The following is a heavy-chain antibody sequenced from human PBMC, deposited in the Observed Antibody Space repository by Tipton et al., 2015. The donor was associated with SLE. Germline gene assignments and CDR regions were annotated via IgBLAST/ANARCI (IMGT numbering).Heavy chain of an antibody. J-gene: IGHJ6*02. D-gene: IGHD6-13*01. CDR3: ARAAAAGSYYGMDV. CDR1: GFTFSSYS. V-gene: IGHV3-21*03. CDR2: ISSSSYI. Sequence: SLRLSCAASGFTFSSYSMNWVRQAPGKGLEWVSSISSSSYIYYADSVKGRFTISRDNAKNSLYLQMNSLRAEDTAVYYCARAAAAGSYYGMDVWGQGTTVTVSS.